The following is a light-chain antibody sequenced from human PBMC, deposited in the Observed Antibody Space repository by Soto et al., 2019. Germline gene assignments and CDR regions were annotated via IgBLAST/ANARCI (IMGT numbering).Light chain of an antibody. Sequence: SYELTQPPSVSVSPGQTVNITCSGDKLGDKYACWYQQRPGQSPVLVIYHDDKRPLGIPERFSGSNSGNTATLIISGTQAMDEADYYCQAWDINTDVFGPGTQLTVL. CDR1: KLGDKY. V-gene: IGLV3-1*01. CDR3: QAWDINTDV. CDR2: HDD. J-gene: IGLJ7*01.